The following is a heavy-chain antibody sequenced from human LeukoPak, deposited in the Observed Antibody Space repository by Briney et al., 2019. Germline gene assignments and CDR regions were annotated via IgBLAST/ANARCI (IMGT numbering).Heavy chain of an antibody. J-gene: IGHJ4*02. D-gene: IGHD3-9*01. V-gene: IGHV1-18*01. CDR3: ARDNGDILTGYYSNFDY. CDR2: ISAYNGNT. CDR1: GYTFTIYG. Sequence: ASVKVSCTASGYTFTIYGISWVRQAPGQGLEWMGWISAYNGNTNYAQKLQGRVTMTTDTSTSTAYMELRSLRSDDTAVYYCARDNGDILTGYYSNFDYWGQGTLVTVSS.